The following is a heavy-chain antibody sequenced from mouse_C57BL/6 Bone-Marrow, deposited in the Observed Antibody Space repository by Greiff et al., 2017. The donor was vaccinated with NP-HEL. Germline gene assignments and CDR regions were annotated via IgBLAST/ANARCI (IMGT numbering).Heavy chain of an antibody. CDR1: LFASLGSW. J-gene: IGHJ2*01. V-gene: IGHV1-82*01. CDR3: ASDVRDLHATHSGH. D-gene: IGHD1-1*01. Sequence: VQLQESGPGRCMPLSPLAVWCSACLFASLGSWVSWVLQRPGKGLEWIGRIYPGDGETNYNGKFKGKAKLTADKSSSTAYMQLSSLTSEDSAVYYCASDVRDLHATHSGHWGEG. CDR2: IYPGDGET.